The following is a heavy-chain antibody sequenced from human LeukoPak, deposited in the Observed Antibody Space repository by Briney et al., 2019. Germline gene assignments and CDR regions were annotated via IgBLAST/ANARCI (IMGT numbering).Heavy chain of an antibody. V-gene: IGHV3-15*01. CDR2: IKSKPDGGTT. D-gene: IGHD3-22*01. CDR3: ATGYYYDSSGYN. J-gene: IGHJ4*02. CDR1: GFTFNRAW. Sequence: GSLRLSCAASGFTFNRAWMTLVRQAPGKGVEWVGRIKSKPDGGTTDYAAPVKGRFTISRDDSKTTLYLQMNSLKAEDTAVYYCATGYYYDSSGYNWGQGTLVTVSS.